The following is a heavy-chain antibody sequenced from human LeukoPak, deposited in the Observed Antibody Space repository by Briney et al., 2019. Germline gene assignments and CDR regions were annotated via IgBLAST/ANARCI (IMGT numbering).Heavy chain of an antibody. V-gene: IGHV4-39*07. Sequence: PSETLSLTGTVSGGSINSSSYYRRWTRQPPGKGLEWIGSIYYSGSTYYNPSLKSRVTISVDTSKNQFSLKLSSVTAADTAVYYCERTPPDIVVVPAARGYWGQGTLVTVSS. CDR2: IYYSGST. J-gene: IGHJ4*02. CDR1: GGSINSSSYY. D-gene: IGHD2-2*01. CDR3: ERTPPDIVVVPAARGY.